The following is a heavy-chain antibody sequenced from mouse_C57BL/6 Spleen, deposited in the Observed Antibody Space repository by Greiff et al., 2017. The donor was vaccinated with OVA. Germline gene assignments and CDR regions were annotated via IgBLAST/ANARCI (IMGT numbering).Heavy chain of an antibody. CDR1: GYTFTSYW. V-gene: IGHV1-5*01. CDR2: IYPGNSDT. CDR3: TRKGGNSNLSAY. Sequence: VQLQQSGTVLARPGASVKMSCKTSGYTFTSYWMHWVKQRPGQGLEWIGAIYPGNSDTSSNQKFKGKAKLTAVTSASTAYMGLSSLTNEDSAVYYCTRKGGNSNLSAYWGQGTLVTVSA. D-gene: IGHD2-5*01. J-gene: IGHJ3*01.